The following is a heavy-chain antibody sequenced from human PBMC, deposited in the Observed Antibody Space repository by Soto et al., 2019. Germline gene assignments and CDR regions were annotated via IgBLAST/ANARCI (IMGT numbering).Heavy chain of an antibody. CDR2: IYYSGST. D-gene: IGHD2-15*01. J-gene: IGHJ4*02. CDR3: ARVHCSGGSCPYYFDY. Sequence: SETLSLTCTVSGGSISSYYWSWIRQPPGKGLEWIGYIYYSGSTNYNPSLKSRVTISVDTSKNQFSLKLSSVTAADTAVYYCARVHCSGGSCPYYFDYWGQGTLVTVSS. V-gene: IGHV4-59*01. CDR1: GGSISSYY.